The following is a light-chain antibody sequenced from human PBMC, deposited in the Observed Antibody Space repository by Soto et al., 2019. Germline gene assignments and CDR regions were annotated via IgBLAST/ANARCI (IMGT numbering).Light chain of an antibody. CDR1: NIGSKS. J-gene: IGLJ3*02. CDR3: QLSDLSSGHLV. V-gene: IGLV3-21*01. CDR2: YDS. Sequence: SYELTQPPSVSVAPGKTASVACGGSNIGSKSVHWYQKKSGQAPVLVMYYDSDRPSGIPERFSGSNAGNTATLTISSVEAGDEADYYCQLSDLSSGHLVFGGGTKLTVL.